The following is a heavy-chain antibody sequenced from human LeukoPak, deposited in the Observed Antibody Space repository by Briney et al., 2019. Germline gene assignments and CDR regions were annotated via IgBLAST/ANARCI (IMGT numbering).Heavy chain of an antibody. J-gene: IGHJ3*02. CDR3: AREAYYYDSSGYYESVGAFDI. D-gene: IGHD3-22*01. V-gene: IGHV4-59*01. CDR1: GGSISSYY. Sequence: SETLSLTCTVSGGSISSYYWSWIRQPPGKGLEWIGYIYYSGSTNYNPSLKSRVTISVDTSKNQFSLKLDSVTAADTAVYYCAREAYYYDSSGYYESVGAFDIWGQGTMVTVSS. CDR2: IYYSGST.